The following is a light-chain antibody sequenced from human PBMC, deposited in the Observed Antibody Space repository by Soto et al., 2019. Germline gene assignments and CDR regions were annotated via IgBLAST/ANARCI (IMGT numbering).Light chain of an antibody. CDR3: QQYDHPPYS. V-gene: IGKV1-33*01. CDR2: EAS. CDR1: QDIYKY. J-gene: IGKJ2*01. Sequence: DIQMTQSPSSLSSAVGDRVSFTCQGSQDIYKYLNWYQQKPGKAPKLLIYEASNLKRGVASRFSSSGSGTDFSLTVDSVQPEYTATSYCQQYDHPPYSLGQGTELEIK.